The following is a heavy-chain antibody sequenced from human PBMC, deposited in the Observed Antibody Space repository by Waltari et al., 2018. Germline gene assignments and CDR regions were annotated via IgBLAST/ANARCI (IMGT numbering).Heavy chain of an antibody. CDR3: ARAPTGGVGATYWFDP. J-gene: IGHJ5*02. Sequence: QVQLVESGGGVVQPGRSLRLSCAASGFTFSSYGMHWVRQAPGKGLEWVAVIWEDGSNKNYADSVKGRFTISRDNSKNTLYLQMNSLRAEDTAVYYCARAPTGGVGATYWFDPWGQGTLVTVSS. CDR1: GFTFSSYG. CDR2: IWEDGSNK. V-gene: IGHV3-33*01. D-gene: IGHD1-26*01.